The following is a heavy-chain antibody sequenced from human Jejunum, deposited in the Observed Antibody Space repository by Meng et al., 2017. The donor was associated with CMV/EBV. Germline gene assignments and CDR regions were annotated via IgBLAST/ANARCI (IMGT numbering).Heavy chain of an antibody. CDR1: GGSISGSY. CDR3: ARVRGGFDP. D-gene: IGHD2-15*01. J-gene: IGHJ5*02. V-gene: IGHV4-59*01. Sequence: LTCTVSGGSISGSYWSWIRQPPGKGLEWVGYIYYTGGTNYNPSLESRATISLDRTKSQFSLKLTSVTPADTAVYYCARVRGGFDPWGQGILVTVSS. CDR2: IYYTGGT.